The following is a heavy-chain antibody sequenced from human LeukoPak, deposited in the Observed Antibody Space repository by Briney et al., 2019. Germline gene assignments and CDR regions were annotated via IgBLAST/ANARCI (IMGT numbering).Heavy chain of an antibody. J-gene: IGHJ6*03. V-gene: IGHV3-66*01. Sequence: PGGSLRLSCAASGFTFDDYGMSWVRQAPGKGLEWVSVIYSGGSTYYADSVKGRFTISRDNSKNTLYLQMNSLRAEDTAVYYCARDPYSGSYGADYYYSMDVWGKGTTVTISS. CDR1: GFTFDDYG. CDR2: IYSGGST. CDR3: ARDPYSGSYGADYYYSMDV. D-gene: IGHD1-26*01.